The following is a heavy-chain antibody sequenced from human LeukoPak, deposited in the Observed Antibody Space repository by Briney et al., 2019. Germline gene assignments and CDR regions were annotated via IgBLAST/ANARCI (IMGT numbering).Heavy chain of an antibody. CDR3: ARDADYGGSPDAFDV. CDR1: GFTVNSNH. V-gene: IGHV3-53*01. Sequence: GGSLRLSCAASGFTVNSNHMSWVRQAPGKGLKWVSTIYSGGTTYYADSVKGRFTISRDNSKNSLYLQVNSLRAEDTAVYYCARDADYGGSPDAFDVWGRGTIVTVSS. J-gene: IGHJ3*01. D-gene: IGHD4-23*01. CDR2: IYSGGTT.